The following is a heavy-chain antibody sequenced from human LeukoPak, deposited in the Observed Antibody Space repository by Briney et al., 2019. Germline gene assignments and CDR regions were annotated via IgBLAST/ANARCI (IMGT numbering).Heavy chain of an antibody. Sequence: SETLSLTCAVSGGSISSSNWWSWVRQPPGKGLEWIGEIYHSGSTNYNPSLKSRVTISVDKSKNQFSLKLSSVTAADTAVYYCARSGKAGYCSSTSCYGNDAFDIWGQGTMVTVSS. J-gene: IGHJ3*02. D-gene: IGHD2-2*01. CDR1: GGSISSSNW. CDR3: ARSGKAGYCSSTSCYGNDAFDI. CDR2: IYHSGST. V-gene: IGHV4-4*02.